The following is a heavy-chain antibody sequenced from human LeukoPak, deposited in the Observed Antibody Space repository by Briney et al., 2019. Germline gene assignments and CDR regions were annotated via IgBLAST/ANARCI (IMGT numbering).Heavy chain of an antibody. V-gene: IGHV3-53*01. J-gene: IGHJ4*02. D-gene: IGHD3-22*01. Sequence: GGSLRLSCAASGFTVSSNYISWVRQAPGKGLEWVSIIYSGGSTYYADSVKGRFTISRDNSKNTVNLQMNSLRAEDTAVYYCAKDYDSSGYYPDYWGQGTLVTVSS. CDR2: IYSGGST. CDR3: AKDYDSSGYYPDY. CDR1: GFTVSSNY.